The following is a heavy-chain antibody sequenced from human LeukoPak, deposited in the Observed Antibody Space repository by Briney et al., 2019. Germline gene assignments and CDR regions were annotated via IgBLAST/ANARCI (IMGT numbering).Heavy chain of an antibody. V-gene: IGHV3-49*04. CDR3: TTGPFYDSSGYRLDY. J-gene: IGHJ4*02. Sequence: GGSLRLSCTASGFTFGDYAMTWVRQAPGKGLEWGGFVKSKANGGTTEYAASVKGRFTISRDDSKSIAYLQMNSLTTEDTAMYYCTTGPFYDSSGYRLDYWGQGTLVTVSS. CDR2: VKSKANGGTT. CDR1: GFTFGDYA. D-gene: IGHD3-22*01.